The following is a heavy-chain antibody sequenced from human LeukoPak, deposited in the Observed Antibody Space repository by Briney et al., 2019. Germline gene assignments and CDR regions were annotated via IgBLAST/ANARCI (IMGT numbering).Heavy chain of an antibody. D-gene: IGHD3-22*01. V-gene: IGHV5-51*01. CDR1: GYSFTSYW. CDR3: ARLSMIDTFDI. Sequence: GESVKISCKGSGYSFTSYWIGWVRQMPGKGLEWMGIIYPGDSDTKYSPSFQDQVTISDDKSINTAYLHWRSLKASDTAMYYCARLSMIDTFDIWGLGTVVTVSS. CDR2: IYPGDSDT. J-gene: IGHJ3*02.